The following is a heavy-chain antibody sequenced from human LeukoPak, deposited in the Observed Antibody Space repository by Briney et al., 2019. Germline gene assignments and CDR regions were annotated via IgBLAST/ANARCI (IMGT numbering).Heavy chain of an antibody. J-gene: IGHJ3*02. CDR1: GFTLSSYW. D-gene: IGHD3-3*01. V-gene: IGHV3-74*01. Sequence: GGSLRLSCATSGFTLSSYWMHWVRQVPGKGLEWLSRINNDGVSTSYADSVKGRFTISRDNAKNTLYLRMNSLRAEDTAVYYCAKPFGVVLYDASDIWGQGTMVTVSS. CDR2: INNDGVST. CDR3: AKPFGVVLYDASDI.